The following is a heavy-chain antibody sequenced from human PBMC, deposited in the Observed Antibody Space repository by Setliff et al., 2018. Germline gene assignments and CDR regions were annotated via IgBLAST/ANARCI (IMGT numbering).Heavy chain of an antibody. Sequence: ASETLSLTCTVSGGSISSSSYQWGWVRQTPGKGLEWIGSIYYSETAYYNPSLKSRVTISVDTSKNQFSLQVTSVTATDTAIYYCARHQFVGGYYGSVTYRHFDYWGQGILVTVSS. J-gene: IGHJ4*02. CDR3: ARHQFVGGYYGSVTYRHFDY. D-gene: IGHD3-10*01. CDR1: GGSISSSSYQ. V-gene: IGHV4-39*01. CDR2: IYYSETA.